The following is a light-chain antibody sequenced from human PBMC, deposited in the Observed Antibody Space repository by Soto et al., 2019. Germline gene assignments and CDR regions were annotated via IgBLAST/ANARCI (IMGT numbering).Light chain of an antibody. CDR1: SGHSSYA. CDR3: QTWGTGIHV. V-gene: IGLV4-69*01. J-gene: IGLJ1*01. Sequence: QPVLTQSPSASASLGASVKLTCTLSSGHSSYAIAWHQQQPEKGPRYLMKLNSGGSHSKGDGIPDRFSGSSSGAERYLTISSLQSEDEADYYCQTWGTGIHVFGTGTKVTVL. CDR2: LNSGGSH.